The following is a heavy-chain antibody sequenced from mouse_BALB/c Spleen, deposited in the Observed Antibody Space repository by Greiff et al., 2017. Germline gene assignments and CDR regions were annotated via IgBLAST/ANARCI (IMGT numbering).Heavy chain of an antibody. D-gene: IGHD3-1*01. CDR2: IDPDNGDT. CDR3: NAWGQLGLREYAMDD. CDR1: GFNIKDYY. V-gene: IGHV14-4*02. Sequence: VQLQQSGAELVRPGASVKLSCTASGFNIKDYYMHWVKQRPEQGLEWIGWIDPDNGDTEYAPKFQGKATMTADTSSNTAYLQLSSLTSDDTAVYYCNAWGQLGLREYAMDDGGRGTAVTGSS. J-gene: IGHJ4*01.